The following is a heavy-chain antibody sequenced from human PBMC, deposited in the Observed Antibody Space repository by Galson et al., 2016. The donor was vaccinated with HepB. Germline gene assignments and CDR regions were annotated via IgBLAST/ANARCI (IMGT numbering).Heavy chain of an antibody. CDR1: GASISDYY. J-gene: IGHJ6*02. V-gene: IGHV4-59*13. CDR2: VYYTGGS. D-gene: IGHD3-10*01. CDR3: ARDSWSARHYYKGVDV. Sequence: SETLSLTCTVTGASISDYYWTWIRQSPGKGLEWIGYVYYTGGSNYNPSLKSRVTMSVDTSKNQFALKLSSVTAADTGVYYWARDSWSARHYYKGVDVWGQGTTVIVSS.